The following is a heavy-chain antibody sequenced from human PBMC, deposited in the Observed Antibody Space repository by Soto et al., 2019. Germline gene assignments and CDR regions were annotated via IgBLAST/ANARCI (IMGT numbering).Heavy chain of an antibody. Sequence: SETLSLTCAVSGYSISSGYYWGWIRQPPGKGLEWIGTIYHSGSTYYNPSLKSRVTISVDTSKNQFSLKLSSVTAADTAVYYCARALYCSGGSCSPLRGMDVWGQGTTVTVSS. D-gene: IGHD2-15*01. CDR2: IYHSGST. J-gene: IGHJ6*02. CDR1: GYSISSGYY. CDR3: ARALYCSGGSCSPLRGMDV. V-gene: IGHV4-38-2*01.